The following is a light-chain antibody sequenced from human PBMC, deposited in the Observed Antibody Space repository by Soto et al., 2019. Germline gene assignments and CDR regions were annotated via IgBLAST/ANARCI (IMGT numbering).Light chain of an antibody. V-gene: IGLV1-40*01. Sequence: QSVLTQPPSVSGAPGQRVTISCTGSSSNIGAGYDVHWYQRLPGTAPKVLIYGNNNRPSGVPDRFSGSKSGTSASLAITGPPGEDGGYFFLQALYRPLGGFWVFGTGT. J-gene: IGLJ1*01. CDR3: QALYRPLGGFWV. CDR2: GNN. CDR1: SSNIGAGYD.